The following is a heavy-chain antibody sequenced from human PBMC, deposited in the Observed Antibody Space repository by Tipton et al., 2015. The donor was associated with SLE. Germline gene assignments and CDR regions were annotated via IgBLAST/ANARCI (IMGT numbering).Heavy chain of an antibody. D-gene: IGHD6-19*01. CDR2: IYYSGST. J-gene: IGHJ4*02. Sequence: TLSLTCTVSGGSISSSSYYWGWIRQPPGKGLEWIGRIYYSGSTYYNPSLKSRVTISVDTSKNQFSLKLSSVTAADTAVYYCASHGRNSSGWQYYFDYWGQGTLVTVSS. CDR3: ASHGRNSSGWQYYFDY. CDR1: GGSISSSSYY. V-gene: IGHV4-39*01.